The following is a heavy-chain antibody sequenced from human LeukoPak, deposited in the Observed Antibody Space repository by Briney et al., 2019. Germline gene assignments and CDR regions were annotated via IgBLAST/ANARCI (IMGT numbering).Heavy chain of an antibody. CDR2: IIPIFGTA. CDR1: GGTFSSYA. J-gene: IGHJ6*02. D-gene: IGHD2-15*01. CDR3: ARTDCSGGSCYPGGYYGMDV. Sequence: GSSVKVSCKASGGTFSSYAISWVRQAPGQGLEWMGGIIPIFGTANYAQKFQGRVTITADESTSTAYMELSSLRSEDTAVYYCARTDCSGGSCYPGGYYGMDVWGQGTTVTVSS. V-gene: IGHV1-69*01.